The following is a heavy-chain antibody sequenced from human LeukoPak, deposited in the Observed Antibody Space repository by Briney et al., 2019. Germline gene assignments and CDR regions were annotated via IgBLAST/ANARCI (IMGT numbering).Heavy chain of an antibody. Sequence: ASVKVSCKASGYTFTVYYMHWVRQAPGQGLEWMGWINPNSGGTNYAQKFQGRVTMTRDTTISTAYMELSRLRSDDTAVYYCARDWDYYDSSGYYGYWGQGTLVTVSS. J-gene: IGHJ4*02. CDR3: ARDWDYYDSSGYYGY. D-gene: IGHD3-22*01. CDR1: GYTFTVYY. V-gene: IGHV1-2*02. CDR2: INPNSGGT.